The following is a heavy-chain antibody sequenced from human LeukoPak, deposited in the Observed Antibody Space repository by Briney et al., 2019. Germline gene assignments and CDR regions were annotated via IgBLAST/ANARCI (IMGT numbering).Heavy chain of an antibody. CDR3: ARDRGLDYDSSGYYSRRYYYYYMDV. J-gene: IGHJ6*03. CDR2: IIPIFGTA. V-gene: IGHV1-69*06. CDR1: GGSFSNYA. D-gene: IGHD3-22*01. Sequence: GASVKVSCKAPGGSFSNYAISWVRQAPGQGLEWMGGIIPIFGTANYAQKFQGRVTITADKSTSTAYMELSSLRSEDTAVYYCARDRGLDYDSSGYYSRRYYYYYMDVWGKGTTVTVSS.